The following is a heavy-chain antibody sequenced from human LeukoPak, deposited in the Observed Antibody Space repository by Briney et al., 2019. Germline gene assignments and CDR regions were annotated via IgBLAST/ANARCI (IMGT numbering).Heavy chain of an antibody. V-gene: IGHV4-59*08. CDR2: IYYSGST. D-gene: IGHD5-18*01. CDR3: ARWDTAMVTFDY. J-gene: IGHJ4*02. Sequence: SETLSLTCTVSGGSISSYYWSWIRQPPGQGLEWIGYIYYSGSTNYNPSLKSRVTISVDTSKNQFSLKLSSVTAADTAVYYCARWDTAMVTFDYWGQGTLVTVSS. CDR1: GGSISSYY.